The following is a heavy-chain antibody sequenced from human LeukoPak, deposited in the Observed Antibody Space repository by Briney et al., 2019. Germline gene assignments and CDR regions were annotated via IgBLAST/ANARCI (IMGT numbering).Heavy chain of an antibody. CDR2: IYYGGST. J-gene: IGHJ4*02. D-gene: IGHD2-2*01. CDR3: ATVVVPAAMVDY. CDR1: GGSISSGDYY. Sequence: PSQTLSLTCTVSGGSISSGDYYWSWIRQPPGKGLEWIGYIYYGGSTYYNPSLKSRVTISVDTSKNQFSLKLSSVTAADTAAYYCATVVVPAAMVDYWGQGTLVTVSS. V-gene: IGHV4-30-4*01.